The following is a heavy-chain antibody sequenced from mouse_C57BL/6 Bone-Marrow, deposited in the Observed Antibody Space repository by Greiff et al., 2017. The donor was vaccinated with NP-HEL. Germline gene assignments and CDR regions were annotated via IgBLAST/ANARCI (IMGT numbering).Heavy chain of an antibody. CDR2: IYPGGGYT. CDR1: GYTFTNYW. J-gene: IGHJ3*01. Sequence: VHLVESGAELVRPGTSVKMSCKASGYTFTNYWIGWAKQRPGHGLEWIGDIYPGGGYTNYNEKFKGKATLTADKSSSTAYMQFSSLTSEDSAIYYCARGEEKLAGLFAYWGQGTLVTVSA. D-gene: IGHD4-1*01. V-gene: IGHV1-63*01. CDR3: ARGEEKLAGLFAY.